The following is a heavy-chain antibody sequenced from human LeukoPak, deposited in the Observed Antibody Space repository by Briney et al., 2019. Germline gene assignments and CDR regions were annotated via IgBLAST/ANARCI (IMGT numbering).Heavy chain of an antibody. Sequence: GGSLRLSCAASGFTFSNYWMSWVRQAPGKGLEWVANIKQDGSEKYTGRFTISRDNAKNSLYLQTNSLRAEDTAVYYCARTLGPYYMDVWGKGTTVTVSS. CDR2: IKQDGSEK. CDR1: GFTFSNYW. D-gene: IGHD1-26*01. V-gene: IGHV3-7*01. J-gene: IGHJ6*03. CDR3: ARTLGPYYMDV.